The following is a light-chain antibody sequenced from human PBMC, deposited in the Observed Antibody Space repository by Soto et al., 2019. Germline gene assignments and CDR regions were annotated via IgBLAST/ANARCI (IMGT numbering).Light chain of an antibody. V-gene: IGKV1-9*01. J-gene: IGKJ2*01. CDR2: AAS. CDR1: QGISSY. CDR3: QKLNSYPRT. Sequence: DIQLTQSPSFLSASVGDRVTITCRASQGISSYLAWYQQKPGKAPKLLIYAASTLHSGVPSRFSGSGSGTEFTLTISRLQRADFATYYCQKLNSYPRTFGQGTKLEIK.